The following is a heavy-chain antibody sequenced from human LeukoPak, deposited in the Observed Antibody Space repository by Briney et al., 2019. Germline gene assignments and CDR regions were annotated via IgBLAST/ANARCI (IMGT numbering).Heavy chain of an antibody. Sequence: GAAKDSCKASGYTLTSYVISWVRPAPGQRLGRLGWIITYNGNTNYAQKLQGRVTMTTDTSTSKASMALGSPGSHEPPGVYLGRCVEVVPATGFKWGQGTLLTVSS. CDR2: IITYNGNT. CDR3: GRCVEVVPATGFK. D-gene: IGHD2-15*01. V-gene: IGHV1-18*01. J-gene: IGHJ4*02. CDR1: GYTLTSYV.